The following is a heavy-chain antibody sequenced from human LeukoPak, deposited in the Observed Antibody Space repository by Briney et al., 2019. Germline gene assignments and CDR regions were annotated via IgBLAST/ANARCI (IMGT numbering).Heavy chain of an antibody. J-gene: IGHJ4*02. CDR1: GFTFSSYS. D-gene: IGHD3-9*01. Sequence: GGSLRLSCAASGFTFSSYSMNWVRQAPGKGLEWVSSISSSSSYIYYADSVKGRFTISRDNAKNSLYLQMNSLRAEDTAVYYCARASGYDILTGYSSGDYWGQGTLVTVSS. CDR2: ISSSSSYI. CDR3: ARASGYDILTGYSSGDY. V-gene: IGHV3-21*01.